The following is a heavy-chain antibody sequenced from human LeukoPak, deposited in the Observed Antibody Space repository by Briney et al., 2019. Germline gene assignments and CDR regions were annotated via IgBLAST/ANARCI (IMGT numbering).Heavy chain of an antibody. CDR2: IYPGDSHT. D-gene: IGHD3-22*01. J-gene: IGHJ3*02. Sequence: PGESPKISCEGSEYTFTNYWIAWVRQMPGKGLEWMGIIYPGDSHTRYSPSFQGQVTISADRTISTAYLQWSSLRASDTAMYFCASHASYYGSRGYVPFHIWGQGTMVTVSS. CDR1: EYTFTNYW. V-gene: IGHV5-51*01. CDR3: ASHASYYGSRGYVPFHI.